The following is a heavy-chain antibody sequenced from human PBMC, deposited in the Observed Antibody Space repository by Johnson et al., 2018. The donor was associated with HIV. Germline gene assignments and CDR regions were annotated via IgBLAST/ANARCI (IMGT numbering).Heavy chain of an antibody. D-gene: IGHD3-22*01. V-gene: IGHV3-30-3*01. CDR1: GFTFSSYA. CDR2: ISYDGSNK. CDR3: ARDTSDYYLWAFDI. J-gene: IGHJ3*02. Sequence: QVQLVESGGGVVQPGGSLRLSCAASGFTFSSYAMSWVRQAPGKGLEWVAVISYDGSNKYYADSVKGRFTISRDNSKNTLYLQMNSLRAEDTAVYYCARDTSDYYLWAFDIWGQGTMVTVSS.